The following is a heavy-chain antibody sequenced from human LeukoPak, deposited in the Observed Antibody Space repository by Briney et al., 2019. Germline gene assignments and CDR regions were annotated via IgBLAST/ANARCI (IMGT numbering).Heavy chain of an antibody. CDR3: ARESVRYYYGSGSSYYYYGMDV. J-gene: IGHJ6*02. Sequence: SETLSLTCTDSGGSISSGDYYWSWIRQPPGKGLEWIGYIYYSGSTYYSPSLKSRVTISVDTSKNQFSLKLSSVTAADTAVYYCARESVRYYYGSGSSYYYYGMDVWGQGTTVTVSS. CDR1: GGSISSGDYY. D-gene: IGHD3-10*01. CDR2: IYYSGST. V-gene: IGHV4-30-4*01.